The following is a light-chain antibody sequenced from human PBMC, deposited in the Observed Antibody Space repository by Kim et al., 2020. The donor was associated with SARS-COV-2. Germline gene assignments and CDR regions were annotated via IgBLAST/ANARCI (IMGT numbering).Light chain of an antibody. CDR2: KSN. Sequence: QAVLTQPPSASGTPGQRVTISCSGSSSNIGSNYVYWYQQLPGTAPKLLIYKSNQRPSGVPDRFSGSKSGTSASLAISGLRSEDEADYYCAARDDSLSVVVFGGGTQLTVL. V-gene: IGLV1-47*01. J-gene: IGLJ2*01. CDR3: AARDDSLSVVV. CDR1: SSNIGSNY.